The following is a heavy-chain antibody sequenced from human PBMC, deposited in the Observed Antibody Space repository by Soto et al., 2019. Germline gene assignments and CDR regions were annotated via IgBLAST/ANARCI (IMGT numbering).Heavy chain of an antibody. D-gene: IGHD6-19*01. V-gene: IGHV3-30*18. CDR2: ISYDGSNK. Sequence: PGGSLRLSCAASGFTFSSYGMHWVRQAPGKGLEWVAVISYDGSNKYYADSVKGRFTISRDNSKNTLYLQMNSLRAEDTAVYYCAKDLAVAGTRGSYYYYGMDVWGQGTTVTVSS. CDR1: GFTFSSYG. CDR3: AKDLAVAGTRGSYYYYGMDV. J-gene: IGHJ6*02.